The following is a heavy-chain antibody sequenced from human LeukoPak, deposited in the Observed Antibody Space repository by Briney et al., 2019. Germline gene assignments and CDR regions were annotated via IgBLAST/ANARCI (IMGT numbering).Heavy chain of an antibody. Sequence: ASVKVSCKASGYSFRSYAMNWVRQAPGQGLEWMGWINTNNGNPTYAQGYRERFVFSLDTSVSTAYLQISGLETEDTAVYYCARGNGFGEPQGYWGQGTLVIVSS. CDR2: INTNNGNP. J-gene: IGHJ4*02. V-gene: IGHV7-4-1*02. CDR3: ARGNGFGEPQGY. CDR1: GYSFRSYA. D-gene: IGHD3-10*01.